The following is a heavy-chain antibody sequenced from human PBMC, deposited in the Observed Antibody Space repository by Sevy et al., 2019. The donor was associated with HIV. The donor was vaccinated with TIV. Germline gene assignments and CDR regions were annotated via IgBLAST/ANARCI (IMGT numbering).Heavy chain of an antibody. D-gene: IGHD6-6*01. CDR1: GGSISSYY. CDR3: ARGPLIAARYNWFDP. J-gene: IGHJ5*02. CDR2: IYTSGST. V-gene: IGHV4-4*07. Sequence: SETLSLTCTVSGGSISSYYWSWIRQPAGKGLEWIGRIYTSGSTNYNPSLKSRVTMSVDTSKNQFSLKLSSVTAADTAVYHCARGPLIAARYNWFDPWGQGTLVTVSS.